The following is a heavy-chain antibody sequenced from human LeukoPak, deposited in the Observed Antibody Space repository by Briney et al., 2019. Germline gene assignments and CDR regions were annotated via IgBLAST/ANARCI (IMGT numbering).Heavy chain of an antibody. Sequence: PGGSLRLSCAASGFTFDDYTMHWVRQAPGKGLEWVSLISWDGGNTYYADSVKGRFTISRDNSKTSLYLQMNSLSTEDTALYYCASSGYDPATLDYWGQGTLVTVSS. J-gene: IGHJ4*02. V-gene: IGHV3-43*01. D-gene: IGHD5-12*01. CDR2: ISWDGGNT. CDR1: GFTFDDYT. CDR3: ASSGYDPATLDY.